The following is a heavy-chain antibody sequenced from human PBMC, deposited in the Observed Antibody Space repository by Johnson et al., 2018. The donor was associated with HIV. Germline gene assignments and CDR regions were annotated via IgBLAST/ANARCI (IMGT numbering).Heavy chain of an antibody. CDR1: GFTFSSYA. D-gene: IGHD4-23*01. Sequence: QMLLVESGGGLVQPGGSLRLSCAASGFTFSSYAMHWVRQAPGKGLEWVAVISYDGSNKYYADSVKGRVTISRDNSKNTLYLQMNSLRAEDTAVYYCAKVGATVITPRGEAFDIWGQGTMVTVSS. V-gene: IGHV3-30-3*01. CDR3: AKVGATVITPRGEAFDI. J-gene: IGHJ3*02. CDR2: ISYDGSNK.